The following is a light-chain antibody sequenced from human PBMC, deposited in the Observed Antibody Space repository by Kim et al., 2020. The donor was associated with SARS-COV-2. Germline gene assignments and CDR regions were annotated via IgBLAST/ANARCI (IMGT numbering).Light chain of an antibody. Sequence: EIVLTQSPGTLSLSPGERATLSCRASQIVSGSYLAWYQQKPGQAPRLLIYGALRRATGIPERFSGSGSGTDFTLTISRLEPEDFAVYYCQQYGSSSLTFGGGTKVDIK. V-gene: IGKV3-20*01. CDR3: QQYGSSSLT. J-gene: IGKJ4*01. CDR1: QIVSGSY. CDR2: GAL.